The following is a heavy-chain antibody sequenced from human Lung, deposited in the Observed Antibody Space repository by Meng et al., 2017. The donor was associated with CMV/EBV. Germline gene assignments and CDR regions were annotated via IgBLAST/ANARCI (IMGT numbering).Heavy chain of an antibody. D-gene: IGHD6-13*01. J-gene: IGHJ4*02. CDR2: IYYSGTT. CDR1: GGSSSSSSYY. V-gene: IGHV4-39*07. Sequence: SETLSLXXTVSGGSSSSSSYYWGWIRQSPRKGLEWIGNIYYSGTTYYNPSLKSRVTISVDTSKNQFSLKLSSVTAADTAVYYCVGGRGSSWYQADYFDYWGQGTXVTVSS. CDR3: VGGRGSSWYQADYFDY.